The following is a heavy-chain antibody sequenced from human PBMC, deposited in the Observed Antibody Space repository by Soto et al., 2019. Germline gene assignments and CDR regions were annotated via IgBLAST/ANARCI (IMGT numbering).Heavy chain of an antibody. CDR2: ISAYNGNT. J-gene: IGHJ4*02. D-gene: IGHD5-12*01. Sequence: ASVKVSWKASGYTFTSYGISWVRQAPGQGLEWMGWISAYNGNTNYAQKLQGRVTMTTDTSTSTAYMELSSLRSEDTAVYYCAGGYSGYDYLDYWGQGTLVTVSS. V-gene: IGHV1-18*01. CDR1: GYTFTSYG. CDR3: AGGYSGYDYLDY.